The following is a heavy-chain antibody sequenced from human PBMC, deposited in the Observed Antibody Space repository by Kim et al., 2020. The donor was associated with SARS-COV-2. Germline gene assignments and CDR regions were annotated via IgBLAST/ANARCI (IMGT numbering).Heavy chain of an antibody. D-gene: IGHD6-19*01. CDR3: ARVSWLVYDYYYGMDV. CDR2: IYTSGST. Sequence: SETLSLTCTVSGGSISSYYWSWIRQPAGKGLEWIGRIYTSGSTNYNPSLKSRVTMSVDTSKNQFSLKLSSVTAADTAVYYCARVSWLVYDYYYGMDVWGQGTTVTVSS. J-gene: IGHJ6*02. V-gene: IGHV4-4*07. CDR1: GGSISSYY.